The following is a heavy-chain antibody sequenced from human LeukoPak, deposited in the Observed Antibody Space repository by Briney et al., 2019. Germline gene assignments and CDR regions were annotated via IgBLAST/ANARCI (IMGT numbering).Heavy chain of an antibody. V-gene: IGHV3-9*03. CDR1: RFTFDDYA. Sequence: GXXLRLSCAASRFTFDDYAMHWVRHAPGKGLEWVSGISWNSGSIVYADSVKGLFTISRDNAKNSLYLQMNSLRAEDMALYYCAKAAVRYYYGSGSYWYFDYWGQGTLVTVSS. CDR2: ISWNSGSI. J-gene: IGHJ4*02. CDR3: AKAAVRYYYGSGSYWYFDY. D-gene: IGHD3-10*01.